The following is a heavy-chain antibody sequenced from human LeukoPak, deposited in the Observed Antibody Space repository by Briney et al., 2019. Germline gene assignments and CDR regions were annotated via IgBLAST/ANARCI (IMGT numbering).Heavy chain of an antibody. CDR2: IIPILGIA. D-gene: IGHD3-16*01. V-gene: IGHV1-69*04. CDR1: RGTFSSYA. Sequence: SVKVSCKASRGTFSSYAISWVRQAPGQGLEWMGRIIPILGIANYAQKFQGRVTITADKSTSTAYMELSSLRSEDTAVYYCARDTGDGYYWGQGTLVTVSS. J-gene: IGHJ4*02. CDR3: ARDTGDGYY.